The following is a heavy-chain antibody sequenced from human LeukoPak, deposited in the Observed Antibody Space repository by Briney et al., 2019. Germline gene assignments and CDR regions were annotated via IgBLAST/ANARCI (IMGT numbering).Heavy chain of an antibody. Sequence: GESLKISCKCSGYRFPSFWNGWVRQVPGKGLEWMGIFYSGDSDPRYSPSFQGQVTISADKSISTAYLQWSSLNASDTAKYYCARMASGVATERLDYWGQGTLVTVSS. CDR3: ARMASGVATERLDY. V-gene: IGHV5-51*01. D-gene: IGHD5-12*01. CDR2: FYSGDSDP. J-gene: IGHJ4*02. CDR1: GYRFPSFW.